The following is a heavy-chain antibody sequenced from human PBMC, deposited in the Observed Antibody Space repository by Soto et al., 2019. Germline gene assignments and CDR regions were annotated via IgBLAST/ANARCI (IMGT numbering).Heavy chain of an antibody. V-gene: IGHV1-69*13. CDR3: ARAWGGSSFGVALYYFDY. D-gene: IGHD3-3*01. CDR2: IIPIFGTA. Sequence: SVKVSCKASGGTFSSYAISWVRQAPGQGLEWMGGIIPIFGTANYAQKFQGRVTITADESTSTAYMELSSLRSEDTAVYYCARAWGGSSFGVALYYFDYWGQGALVTVSS. J-gene: IGHJ4*02. CDR1: GGTFSSYA.